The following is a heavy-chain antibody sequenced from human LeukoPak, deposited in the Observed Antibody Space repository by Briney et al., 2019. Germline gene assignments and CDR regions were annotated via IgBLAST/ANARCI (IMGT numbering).Heavy chain of an antibody. D-gene: IGHD2-8*01. V-gene: IGHV5-51*01. J-gene: IGHJ6*03. CDR1: GSTFSSYW. CDR3: ARLAYCSNDVCYSNYYYSMDL. CDR2: IYPDDSDT. Sequence: GASLKISCKGSGSTFSSYWIGWVRRLPGKGLEWMGIIYPDDSDTRYSPSFQGQVTISADKSISTAYLQWSSLKASDTAMYYCARLAYCSNDVCYSNYYYSMDLWGKGTTVTVSS.